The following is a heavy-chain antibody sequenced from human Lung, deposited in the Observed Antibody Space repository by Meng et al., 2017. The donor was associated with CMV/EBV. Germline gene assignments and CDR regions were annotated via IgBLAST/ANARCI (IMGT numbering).Heavy chain of an antibody. Sequence: GGSLRLXXAASGFTFSSYGTHWVRQAPGKGLEWVAFIRYDGKNKYYADSVKGRFTISRDNSKNTLYLQMNSLRAEDTAVYYCAKADGYRYGNYYYGMDVWGQGTTVTVSS. CDR2: IRYDGKNK. V-gene: IGHV3-30*02. D-gene: IGHD5-18*01. CDR1: GFTFSSYG. CDR3: AKADGYRYGNYYYGMDV. J-gene: IGHJ6*02.